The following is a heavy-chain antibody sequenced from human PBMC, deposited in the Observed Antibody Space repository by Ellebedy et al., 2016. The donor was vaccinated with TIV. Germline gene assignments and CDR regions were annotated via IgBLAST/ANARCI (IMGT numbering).Heavy chain of an antibody. D-gene: IGHD2-2*01. V-gene: IGHV1-69*13. J-gene: IGHJ6*02. Sequence: SVKVSCXASGGTFSSYAISWVRQAPGQGLEWMGGIIPIFDTANYAQKFQGRVTITADESTSTAYMELSSLRSEDTAVYYCARASIVVVPAAMNYYYYYGMDVWGQGATVTVSS. CDR3: ARASIVVVPAAMNYYYYYGMDV. CDR2: IIPIFDTA. CDR1: GGTFSSYA.